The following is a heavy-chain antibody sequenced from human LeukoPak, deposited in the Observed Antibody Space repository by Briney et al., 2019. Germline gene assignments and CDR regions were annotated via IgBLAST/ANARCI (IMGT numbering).Heavy chain of an antibody. CDR2: IKQDGSEK. CDR3: ARFLSGYSYGNFDY. Sequence: PGGSLRLSCAASGFTFSSYWMSWVRQAPGKGLEWVANIKQDGSEKYYVDSVKGRFTISRDNAKNSLYLQMNSLRAEDTAVYYCARFLSGYSYGNFDYWGQGTLVTVFS. CDR1: GFTFSSYW. J-gene: IGHJ4*02. D-gene: IGHD5-18*01. V-gene: IGHV3-7*01.